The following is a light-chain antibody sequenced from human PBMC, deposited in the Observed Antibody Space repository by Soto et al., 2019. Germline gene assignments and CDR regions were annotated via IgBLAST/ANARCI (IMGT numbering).Light chain of an antibody. CDR3: QSYDTSLSGYVV. J-gene: IGLJ2*01. Sequence: QSVLRKPPSVSGAPGQRATISCTGSSSNIGAGYDVHWYQQFPGTAPKLLIYENKNRPSGVPDRFSGSKSGASASLAITGLQAEDEADYYCQSYDTSLSGYVVFGGGTKLTVL. V-gene: IGLV1-40*01. CDR2: ENK. CDR1: SSNIGAGYD.